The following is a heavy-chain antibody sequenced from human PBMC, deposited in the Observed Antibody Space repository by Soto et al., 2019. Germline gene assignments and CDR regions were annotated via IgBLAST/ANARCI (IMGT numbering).Heavy chain of an antibody. CDR3: AAETYYDILTGYHPLDY. J-gene: IGHJ4*02. V-gene: IGHV3-74*01. CDR2: INSDGSST. CDR1: GFTFRNYW. D-gene: IGHD3-9*01. Sequence: DVQLGESGGGLVQSGGSLRLSCAASGFTFRNYWMHWVRQAPGKGLEWVTRINSDGSSTSYADSVKGRFTISRDNAXNXQYLQMNSLRAEDTAMYYCAAETYYDILTGYHPLDYWGQGTLAIVSS.